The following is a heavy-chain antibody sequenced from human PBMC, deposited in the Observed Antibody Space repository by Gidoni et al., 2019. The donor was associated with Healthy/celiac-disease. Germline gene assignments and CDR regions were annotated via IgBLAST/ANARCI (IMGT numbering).Heavy chain of an antibody. CDR1: GGSISSGDYY. CDR2: IYSSGST. D-gene: IGHD3-22*01. CDR3: ARGSYDSSGYSQYWYFDL. V-gene: IGHV4-30-4*01. J-gene: IGHJ2*01. Sequence: QVQLQAPSPGLVKPSQTLSLTCTVSGGSISSGDYYWSWIRQPPGKGLEWLGYIYSSGSTYYNPSLKSRVTISVDTSKNQFSLKLSSVTAAETAVYYCARGSYDSSGYSQYWYFDLWGRGTLVTVSS.